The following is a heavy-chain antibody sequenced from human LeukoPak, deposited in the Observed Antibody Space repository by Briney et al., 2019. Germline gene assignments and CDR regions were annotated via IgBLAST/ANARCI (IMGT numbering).Heavy chain of an antibody. CDR3: ARLSIAGATYWYFDP. CDR2: MSYGGST. D-gene: IGHD1-26*01. V-gene: IGHV4-39*01. J-gene: IGHJ2*01. CDR1: GGSMSSSRYY. Sequence: SETLSLTCTVSGGSMSSSRYYWGWIRQPPGKGLEWIGKMSYGGSTFYNLSLRSRVDISEDTSKNQFSLTVNSVTAADTAIYYCARLSIAGATYWYFDPLGRGTLVHVSS.